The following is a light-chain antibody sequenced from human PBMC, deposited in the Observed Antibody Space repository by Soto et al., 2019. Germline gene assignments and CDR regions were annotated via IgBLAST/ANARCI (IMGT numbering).Light chain of an antibody. CDR1: QRVISSS. V-gene: IGKV3-20*01. CDR3: QQYGSSPPT. Sequence: EILLTQSPGTLSLSPGERATLSCRASQRVISSSLAWYQQKPGQSPRLLISYASSRTTGIPDRFSGSGSGTDFTLTISRLEPEDFAVYYCQQYGSSPPTFGQGTKVDIK. J-gene: IGKJ1*01. CDR2: YAS.